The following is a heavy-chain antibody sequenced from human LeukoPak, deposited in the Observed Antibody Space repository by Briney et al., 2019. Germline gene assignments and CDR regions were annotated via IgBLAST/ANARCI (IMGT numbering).Heavy chain of an antibody. CDR2: INSKGDNI. CDR3: ATSRVFDY. Sequence: GGSLRLSFVGSGFTFSDHFMSWIRQVPGKEPEWLSYINSKGDNILYRDSVKGRFTISRDNAENSLYLQMNSLKAEDTAVYYCATSRVFDYWGQGALVIVSS. V-gene: IGHV3-11*04. CDR1: GFTFSDHF. J-gene: IGHJ4*02.